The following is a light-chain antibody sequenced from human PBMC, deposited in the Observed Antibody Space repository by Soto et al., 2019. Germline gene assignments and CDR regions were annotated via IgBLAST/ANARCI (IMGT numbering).Light chain of an antibody. J-gene: IGLJ2*01. V-gene: IGLV2-11*01. CDR3: CSYADTYTFVV. CDR2: DLN. Sequence: QSALTQPRSVSGSPGQSVTISCTGTSSDVSAYDYVSWYQHHPGRPPKLIIYDLNKRPSGVPDRFSGSKSGNTASLTISGLQAEDEAAYCCCSYADTYTFVVFGGGTKLTVL. CDR1: SSDVSAYDY.